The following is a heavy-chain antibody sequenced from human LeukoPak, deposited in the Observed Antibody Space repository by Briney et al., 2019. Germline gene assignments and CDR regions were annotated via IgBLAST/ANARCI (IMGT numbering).Heavy chain of an antibody. D-gene: IGHD5-24*01. J-gene: IGHJ4*02. Sequence: MTSETLSLTCAVYGVSFSGYYWSWIRQPPGKGLEWIGEINHSGSTNYNPSLKSRVTISVDTSKNQFSLKLSSVTAADTAVYYCARAGWSRWLQFLDYWGQGTLVTVSS. CDR1: GVSFSGYY. V-gene: IGHV4-34*01. CDR2: INHSGST. CDR3: ARAGWSRWLQFLDY.